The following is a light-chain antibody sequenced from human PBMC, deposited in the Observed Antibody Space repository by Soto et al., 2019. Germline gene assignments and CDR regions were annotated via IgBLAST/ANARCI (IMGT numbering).Light chain of an antibody. Sequence: EILLTQFPGTLSLSPGERATLSCRASQSVSSSYFAWYQQKPGQAPRLLIYGASTRATGIPDRFSGSGSGTDFTLTISRLEPEDFAVYYCQQYGSSRLTFGGGTKVDIK. CDR3: QQYGSSRLT. CDR2: GAS. V-gene: IGKV3-20*01. J-gene: IGKJ4*01. CDR1: QSVSSSY.